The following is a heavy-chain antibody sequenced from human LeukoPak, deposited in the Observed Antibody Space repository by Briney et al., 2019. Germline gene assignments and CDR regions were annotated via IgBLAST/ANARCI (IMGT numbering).Heavy chain of an antibody. CDR1: GFTFSNYA. CDR3: AKMGPDAFDI. V-gene: IGHV3-23*01. CDR2: ISGSGGST. J-gene: IGHJ3*02. Sequence: KTGGSLRLSCAASGFTFSNYAMRWVRQAPGKGLEWVSAISGSGGSTYYADSVKGRFTISRDNSKNTLYLQMNSLRAEDTAVYYCAKMGPDAFDIWGQGTMVTVSS.